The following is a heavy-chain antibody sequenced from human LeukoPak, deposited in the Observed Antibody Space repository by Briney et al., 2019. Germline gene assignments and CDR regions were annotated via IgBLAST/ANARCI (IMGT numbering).Heavy chain of an antibody. D-gene: IGHD4-17*01. V-gene: IGHV1-46*01. CDR1: GYTFTDYH. J-gene: IGHJ3*02. CDR3: ARDYGDYPDAFDI. CDR2: INPSGGST. Sequence: GASVKVSCKASGYTFTDYHMHWVRQAPGQGLEWMGIINPSGGSTTYAEKFQGRVTMTRDTSTSTVYMELTSLRSEDTAVYYCARDYGDYPDAFDIWGQGTMVTVSS.